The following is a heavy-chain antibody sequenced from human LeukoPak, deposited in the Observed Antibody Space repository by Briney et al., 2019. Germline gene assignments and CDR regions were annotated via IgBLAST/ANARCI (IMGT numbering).Heavy chain of an antibody. D-gene: IGHD3-22*01. CDR1: GGSFSGYY. J-gene: IGHJ3*01. Sequence: SETLSLTCAFYGGSFSGYYWSWIRQPPGKGLEWIGEINHSGSTNYNPSLKSRVTISVDTSKNQFSLKLSSVTAADTAVYYCARVMIDFLSDVWGQGTMVTVSS. V-gene: IGHV4-34*01. CDR2: INHSGST. CDR3: ARVMIDFLSDV.